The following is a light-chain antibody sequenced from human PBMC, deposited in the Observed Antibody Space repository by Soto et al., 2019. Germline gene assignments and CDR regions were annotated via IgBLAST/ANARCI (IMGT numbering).Light chain of an antibody. J-gene: IGKJ1*01. V-gene: IGKV1-6*02. CDR2: GAS. CDR3: LQDDDYPRT. CDR1: EDIGSE. Sequence: AIQMTQSPSSLSASVGDRLIITCRASEDIGSELGWYQHRPGTAPNLLIYGASRLESGVPSRFSASGSGTYFTLVINNMQPEDCATYYCLQDDDYPRTFGQGTKVEL.